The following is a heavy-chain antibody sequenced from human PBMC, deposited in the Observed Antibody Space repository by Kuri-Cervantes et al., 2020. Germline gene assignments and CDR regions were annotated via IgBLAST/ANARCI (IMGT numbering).Heavy chain of an antibody. CDR1: GYTFTNYD. V-gene: IGHV1-8*02. D-gene: IGHD3-3*01. Sequence: ASVKVCCKASGYTFTNYDINWVRQATGQGLEWMGWMNPNSGNTCYAQKFQGRVTMTRNTSISTVYMELSSLRSEDTAVYYCARGKYDFWSGDYTFDAFDIWGQGTMVTVSS. CDR2: MNPNSGNT. CDR3: ARGKYDFWSGDYTFDAFDI. J-gene: IGHJ3*02.